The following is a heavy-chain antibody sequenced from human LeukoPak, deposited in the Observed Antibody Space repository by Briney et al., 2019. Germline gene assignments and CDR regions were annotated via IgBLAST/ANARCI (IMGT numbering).Heavy chain of an antibody. Sequence: SETLSLTCAVSGGSISSGGYSWSWIRQPPGKGLEWIGYIYHSGSTYYNPSPKSRVTISVDRSKNQFSLKLSSVTAADTAVYYCARGMNYYGSGSYYLDYWGQGTLVTVSS. J-gene: IGHJ4*02. V-gene: IGHV4-30-2*01. D-gene: IGHD3-10*01. CDR2: IYHSGST. CDR1: GGSISSGGYS. CDR3: ARGMNYYGSGSYYLDY.